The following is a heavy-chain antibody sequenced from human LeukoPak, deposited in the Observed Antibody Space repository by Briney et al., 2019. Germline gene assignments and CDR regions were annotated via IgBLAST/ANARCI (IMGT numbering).Heavy chain of an antibody. CDR1: GFTFSSYA. D-gene: IGHD3-22*01. V-gene: IGHV3-23*01. CDR3: AKAGSTMIVVLVWFDP. J-gene: IGHJ5*02. CDR2: ISGSGGST. Sequence: GGSLRLSCAASGFTFSSYAMSWVRQAPGKGLEWVSAISGSGGSTYYADSVKGRFTISRDNSKNTLYLQMNGLRAEDTAVYYCAKAGSTMIVVLVWFDPWGQGTLVTVSS.